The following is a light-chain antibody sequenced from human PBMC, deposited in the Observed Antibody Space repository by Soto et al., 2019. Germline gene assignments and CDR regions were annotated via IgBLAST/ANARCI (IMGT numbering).Light chain of an antibody. Sequence: EIVMTQFPATLSVSPGERVTLSCRASQSVSSNLAWYQQKPGQAPRLLIYGASTRATGVPARVSGSGSGTEFTLTISSLQSEDFAAYYCQQYNNWPPLTFGGGTKVEIK. CDR2: GAS. J-gene: IGKJ4*01. V-gene: IGKV3-15*01. CDR1: QSVSSN. CDR3: QQYNNWPPLT.